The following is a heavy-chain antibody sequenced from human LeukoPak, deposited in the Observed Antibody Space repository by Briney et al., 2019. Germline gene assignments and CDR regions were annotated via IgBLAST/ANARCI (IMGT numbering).Heavy chain of an antibody. J-gene: IGHJ4*02. CDR2: IYYSGST. D-gene: IGHD3-22*01. CDR1: GGSISSGGYY. CDR3: ARSYDSSGRNFDY. V-gene: IGHV4-31*03. Sequence: ASETLSLTCTVSGGSISSGGYYWSWIRQHPGKGLEWIGYIYYSGSTYYNPSLKSRVTISVDTSKNQFFLKLSSVTAADTAVYYCARSYDSSGRNFDYWGQGTLVTVSS.